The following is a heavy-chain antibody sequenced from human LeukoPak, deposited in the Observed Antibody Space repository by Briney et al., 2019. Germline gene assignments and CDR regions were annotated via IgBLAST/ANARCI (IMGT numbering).Heavy chain of an antibody. V-gene: IGHV3-30*04. CDR1: GFTFSSFA. CDR3: ASVLDY. CDR2: IAYDGSDK. J-gene: IGHJ4*01. Sequence: PGRSLRLSCAASGFTFSSFAMHWVRQAPGKGLEWVAVIAYDGSDKYYADSVRGRFTISRDNSKNTVYLQMNNLKTEDTAVYYCASVLDYWGQESWSPSPQ.